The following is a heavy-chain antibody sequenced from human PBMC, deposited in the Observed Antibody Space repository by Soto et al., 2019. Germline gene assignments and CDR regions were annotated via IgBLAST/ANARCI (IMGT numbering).Heavy chain of an antibody. Sequence: QSGGSLRLSCAASGFTFSSYGMHWVRQAPGKGLEWVAVISYDGSNKYYADSVKGRFTISRDNSKNTLYLQMNSLRAEDTAVYYCAKDQGAREIQLWPLYYYYGMDVWGQGTTVTVSS. CDR3: AKDQGAREIQLWPLYYYYGMDV. J-gene: IGHJ6*02. CDR2: ISYDGSNK. D-gene: IGHD5-18*01. CDR1: GFTFSSYG. V-gene: IGHV3-30*18.